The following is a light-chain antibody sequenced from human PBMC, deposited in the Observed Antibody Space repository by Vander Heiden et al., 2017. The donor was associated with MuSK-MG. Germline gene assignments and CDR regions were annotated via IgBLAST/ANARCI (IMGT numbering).Light chain of an antibody. CDR3: RLYSGGGWV. Sequence: QTVVTQEPSLTVSPGGTVTLTCPSSTGAVTSTYYPSWFQQKPGQAPRALIYSTNNKHSWTPARFSGSLLGDKAALTLSGVQPEDEAEYYCRLYSGGGWVFGGGTKLTVL. CDR1: TGAVTSTYY. CDR2: STN. V-gene: IGLV7-43*01. J-gene: IGLJ3*02.